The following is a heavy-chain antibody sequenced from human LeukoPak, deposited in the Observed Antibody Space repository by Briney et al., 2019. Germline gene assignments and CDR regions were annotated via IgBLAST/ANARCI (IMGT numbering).Heavy chain of an antibody. J-gene: IGHJ4*02. V-gene: IGHV3-30*03. Sequence: GGSLRLSCAASGFTFSSHGMHWVRQAPGKGLEWVAVISYDGSNKYYADSVKGRFTISRDNSKNTLYLQMNSLRAEDTAVYYCASTVTTSTEDYWGQGTLVTVSS. CDR2: ISYDGSNK. CDR1: GFTFSSHG. D-gene: IGHD4-17*01. CDR3: ASTVTTSTEDY.